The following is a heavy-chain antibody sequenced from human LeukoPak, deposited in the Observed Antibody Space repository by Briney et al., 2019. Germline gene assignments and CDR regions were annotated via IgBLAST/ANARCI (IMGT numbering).Heavy chain of an antibody. CDR2: ISGSGGST. Sequence: PGGSLRLSCAASGFTFSSYAMSWVRQAPGKGLEWVSAISGSGGSTYYADSVKGRFTISRDNSKNTLYLQMNSLRAEDTAVYYCAKDALASSGWRGYNWFDPWGQGTLVTVSS. D-gene: IGHD6-19*01. CDR1: GFTFSSYA. J-gene: IGHJ5*02. CDR3: AKDALASSGWRGYNWFDP. V-gene: IGHV3-23*01.